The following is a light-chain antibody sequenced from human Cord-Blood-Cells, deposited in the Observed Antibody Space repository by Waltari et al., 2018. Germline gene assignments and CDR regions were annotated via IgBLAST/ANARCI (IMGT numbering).Light chain of an antibody. CDR2: GAS. CDR3: QQYGSSPYT. CDR1: QSVSSSY. V-gene: IGKV3-20*01. Sequence: EIVLTQSPGILSLYPGEKALLSCRASQSVSSSYLAWYQQKPGQAPRLLIYGASSRATGIPDRFSGSWSGTDFTLTISRLEPEDFAVYYCQQYGSSPYTFGQGTKLEIK. J-gene: IGKJ2*01.